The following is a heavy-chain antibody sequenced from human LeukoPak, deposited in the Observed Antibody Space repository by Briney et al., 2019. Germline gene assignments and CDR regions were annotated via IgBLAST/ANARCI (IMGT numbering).Heavy chain of an antibody. J-gene: IGHJ6*03. D-gene: IGHD2-2*01. CDR1: GGSISGYY. Sequence: PSETLSLTCTVSGGSISGYYWSWIRQSPGKGLEWTGDISNSGTTNYNPSLETRVTISVGTAKKQFSLKLTSVTAADAAVYYCARRRTTGLSGYMDVWGKGTTVTVSS. CDR3: ARRRTTGLSGYMDV. CDR2: ISNSGTT. V-gene: IGHV4-59*08.